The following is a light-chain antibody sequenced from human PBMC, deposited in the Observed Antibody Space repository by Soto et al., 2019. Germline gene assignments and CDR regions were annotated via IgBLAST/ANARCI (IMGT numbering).Light chain of an antibody. CDR3: GADHGSGSNFVSV. CDR2: VGTGGIVG. J-gene: IGLJ3*02. Sequence: QLVLTQPPSASASLGASVTLTCTLSSGYSNYKVDWYQQRPEKGPRFVMRVGTGGIVGSKGDGIPDRFSVLGSGLNRYLTIKNIQEEDESDYHCGADHGSGSNFVSVFGGGTKLTVL. CDR1: SGYSNYK. V-gene: IGLV9-49*01.